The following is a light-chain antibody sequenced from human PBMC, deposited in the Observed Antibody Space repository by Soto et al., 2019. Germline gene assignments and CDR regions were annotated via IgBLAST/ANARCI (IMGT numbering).Light chain of an antibody. V-gene: IGLV1-44*01. CDR2: SNS. CDR3: AAWDDSLDGVV. CDR1: STNIGRNT. J-gene: IGLJ2*01. Sequence: QSVLTQPPSASGTPGQRVSISCTGSSTNIGRNTVIWYQQVPGTTPKVLIYSNSQQPSGVPGRFSGSKSGTSASLAISGLQSDDEADYCCAAWDDSLDGVVFGGGTKLTVL.